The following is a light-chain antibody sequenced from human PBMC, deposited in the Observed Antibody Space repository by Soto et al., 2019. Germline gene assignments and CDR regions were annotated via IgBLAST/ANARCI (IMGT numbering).Light chain of an antibody. CDR3: LQDHNYPFP. J-gene: IGKJ3*01. CDR2: EAS. CDR1: QGIGTD. V-gene: IGKV1-6*01. Sequence: AIQMTQSPSSLAASVGDRVTITCRASQGIGTDLGWYQQRPGKAPNLLIYEASALRSGAPSRFSGSGSGTVFTLTLSSLQPEDFGTYYCLQDHNYPFPFGPGTKV.